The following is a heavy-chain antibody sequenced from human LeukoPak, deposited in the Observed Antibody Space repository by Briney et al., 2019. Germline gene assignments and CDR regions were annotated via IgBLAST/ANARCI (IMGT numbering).Heavy chain of an antibody. CDR3: AKATAGTTRGEGNWFDP. V-gene: IGHV3-30*18. CDR1: GFTFSSYG. J-gene: IGHJ5*02. CDR2: ISYDGSNK. D-gene: IGHD1-7*01. Sequence: GGSLRLSCAASGFTFSSYGMHWVRQAPGKGLEWVAVISYDGSNKYYADSVKGRFTISRDNSKNTLYLQMNSPRAEDTAVYYCAKATAGTTRGEGNWFDPWGQGTLVTVSS.